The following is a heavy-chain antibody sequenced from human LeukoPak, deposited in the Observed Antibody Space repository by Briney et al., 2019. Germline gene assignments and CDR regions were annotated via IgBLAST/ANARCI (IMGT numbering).Heavy chain of an antibody. CDR1: GFPFSSYG. Sequence: GSLRLSCGASGFPFSSYGMNWVRQAPGKGLEWVSYISGSTITIYYADSVKGRFTISRDNAKNSLYLQMNSLRAEDTAVYYCVREASAFDIWGQGTMVTVSS. CDR2: ISGSTITI. J-gene: IGHJ3*02. V-gene: IGHV3-48*03. CDR3: VREASAFDI.